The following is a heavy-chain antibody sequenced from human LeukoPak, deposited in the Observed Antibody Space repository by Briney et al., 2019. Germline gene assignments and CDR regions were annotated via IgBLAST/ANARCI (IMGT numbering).Heavy chain of an antibody. J-gene: IGHJ4*02. CDR2: ISSGTSYI. Sequence: GGSLRLSCAASGFTFSTYSMNWVRQAPGKGLEWVSSISSGTSYIYYADSVQGRFTISRDNAKNSLYLQMNSLRAEDTAVYYCARGGYSGYDSDYWGQGTLVTVSS. CDR3: ARGGYSGYDSDY. CDR1: GFTFSTYS. D-gene: IGHD5-12*01. V-gene: IGHV3-21*01.